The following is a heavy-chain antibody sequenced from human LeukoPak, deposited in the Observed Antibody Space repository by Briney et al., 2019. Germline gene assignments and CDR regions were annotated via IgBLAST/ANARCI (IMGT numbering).Heavy chain of an antibody. Sequence: GGSLRLSCAASGFTFSSYDMHWVRQAPGKGLEWVSAIGTAGDTYYPGSVKGRFTVSRENAKNSLYLQMNSLRAEETGVYYCARGSYGGNSGGDYYYGMDVWGQGTTVTVSS. CDR1: GFTFSSYD. D-gene: IGHD4-23*01. J-gene: IGHJ6*02. V-gene: IGHV3-13*01. CDR2: IGTAGDT. CDR3: ARGSYGGNSGGDYYYGMDV.